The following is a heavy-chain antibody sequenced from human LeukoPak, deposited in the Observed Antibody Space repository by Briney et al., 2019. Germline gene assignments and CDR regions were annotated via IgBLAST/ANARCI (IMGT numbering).Heavy chain of an antibody. CDR3: ARDRSSSRDLDY. CDR1: GFAFSSYS. CDR2: ISSSSGSYI. Sequence: GGSLRLSCAASGFAFSSYSMNWVRQAPGKGLEWVSCISSSSGSYIYYADSVKGRFTISRDNAKNSLYLQMNSLRAEDTAVYYCARDRSSSRDLDYWGQRTMVTVSS. V-gene: IGHV3-21*01. J-gene: IGHJ4*02. D-gene: IGHD6-13*01.